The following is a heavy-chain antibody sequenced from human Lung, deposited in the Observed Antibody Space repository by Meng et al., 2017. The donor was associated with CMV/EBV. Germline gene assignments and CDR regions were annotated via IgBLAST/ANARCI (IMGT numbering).Heavy chain of an antibody. CDR2: ISTTSTYI. V-gene: IGHV3-21*01. Sequence: SCAASGFTFSAYAMNWVRQAPGKGLEWVTSISTTSTYIYYADSVKGRFTISRDNAQNSVYLQMNSLSAEDTGVYYCARSWDGMDVWGQGTTVTVS. J-gene: IGHJ6*02. CDR1: GFTFSAYA. D-gene: IGHD6-13*01. CDR3: ARSWDGMDV.